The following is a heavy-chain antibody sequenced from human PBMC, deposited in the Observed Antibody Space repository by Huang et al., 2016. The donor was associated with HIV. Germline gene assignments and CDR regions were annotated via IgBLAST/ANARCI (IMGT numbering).Heavy chain of an antibody. J-gene: IGHJ6*02. Sequence: VESGGRSVQPGGSIKLSCVGSTFTFGAYWMSWVRQPPGKGLEWVANIKQDEIEKYYVDSVKGRFNISRDNARKVLFLEMDDLRVEDTAIYFCATKTAGMDIWGQGTTVTVSS. CDR1: TFTFGAYW. CDR3: ATKTAGMDI. V-gene: IGHV3-7*01. D-gene: IGHD1-7*01. CDR2: IKQDEIEK.